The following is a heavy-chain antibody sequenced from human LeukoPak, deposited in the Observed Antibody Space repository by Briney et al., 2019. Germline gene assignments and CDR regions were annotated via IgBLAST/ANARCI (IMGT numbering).Heavy chain of an antibody. V-gene: IGHV4-59*01. CDR3: ARGYRRGWALMPDY. D-gene: IGHD6-19*01. J-gene: IGHJ4*02. CDR1: GGSISSYY. CDR2: IYYSGST. Sequence: SETLCLSCAVSGGSISSYYWSWIRQPPGKGLEWIGHIYYSGSTDYTPSLKRRVAISVDTSKNQFSLKLSPVTASDTAVYYCARGYRRGWALMPDYWGQGTLVTASS.